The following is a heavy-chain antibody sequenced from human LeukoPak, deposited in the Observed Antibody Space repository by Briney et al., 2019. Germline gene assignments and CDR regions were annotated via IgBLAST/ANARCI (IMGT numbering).Heavy chain of an antibody. CDR3: ARAWGLLWFGELRHDYFDY. CDR2: INHSGST. CDR1: GGSFSGYY. J-gene: IGHJ4*02. D-gene: IGHD3-10*01. V-gene: IGHV4-34*01. Sequence: PSETLSLTCAVYGGSFSGYYSSWIRQPPGKGLEWIGEINHSGSTNYNPSLKSRVTISVDTSKNQFSLKLSSVTAADTAVYYCARAWGLLWFGELRHDYFDYWGQGTLVTVSS.